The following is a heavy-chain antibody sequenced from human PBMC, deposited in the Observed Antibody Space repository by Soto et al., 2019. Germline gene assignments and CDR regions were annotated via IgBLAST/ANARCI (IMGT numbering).Heavy chain of an antibody. J-gene: IGHJ6*02. Sequence: SGPTLVNPTQTLTLTCTFSGFSLSTSGMCVSWIRQPPGKALEWLARIDWDDDKYYSTSLKTRLTISKDTSKNQVVLTMTNMDPVDTATYYCARILVGPMGYYGMDVWGQGTTVTVSS. V-gene: IGHV2-70*11. CDR3: ARILVGPMGYYGMDV. D-gene: IGHD1-26*01. CDR2: IDWDDDK. CDR1: GFSLSTSGMC.